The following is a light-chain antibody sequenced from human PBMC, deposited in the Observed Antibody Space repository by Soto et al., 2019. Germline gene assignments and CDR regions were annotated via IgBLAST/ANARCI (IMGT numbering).Light chain of an antibody. J-gene: IGLJ2*01. CDR2: EVV. CDR3: SSYTSRSTVV. V-gene: IGLV2-14*01. Sequence: QSALTQPASVSGSPGQSITISCTGTSSDVGGYNYVSWYQQHPDKAPKLIIYEVVNRPSGVSDRFSGSKSGNTASLTISGLQAKDEADYYCSSYTSRSTVVFGGGTKLTVL. CDR1: SSDVGGYNY.